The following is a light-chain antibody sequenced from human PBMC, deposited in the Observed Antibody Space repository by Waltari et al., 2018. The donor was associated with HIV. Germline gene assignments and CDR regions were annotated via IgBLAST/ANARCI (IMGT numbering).Light chain of an antibody. CDR1: SSNIGAGSD. CDR3: ATWDDSLNGWV. J-gene: IGLJ3*02. CDR2: ANI. Sequence: QSVLTQPPSVSGAPGQRVTISCTGRSSNIGAGSDVHWYQQLPGTAPKLLIYANINRPSGVPDRFSGSKSGSSASLAITGLQAEDEADYHCATWDDSLNGWVFGGGTKLTVL. V-gene: IGLV1-40*01.